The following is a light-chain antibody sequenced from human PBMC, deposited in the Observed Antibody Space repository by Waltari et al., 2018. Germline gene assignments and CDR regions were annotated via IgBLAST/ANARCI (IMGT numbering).Light chain of an antibody. CDR2: VNSGGSH. J-gene: IGLJ2*01. CDR1: SGHSDYA. Sequence: QVVLTQSPSASASLGASVKLTCPLSSGHSDYAIAWPHQQPEKGPRYLMKVNSGGSHIKGDGIPDRFSGSSSGAERYLTISSLQSEDEADYYCQTWDTATHVIFAGGTKLTVL. CDR3: QTWDTATHVI. V-gene: IGLV4-69*01.